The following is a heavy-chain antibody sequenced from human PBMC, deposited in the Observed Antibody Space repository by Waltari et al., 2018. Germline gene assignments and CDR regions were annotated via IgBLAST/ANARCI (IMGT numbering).Heavy chain of an antibody. CDR1: GYTFTGYY. CDR3: ARTGYYGSGSYYNRRGDGY. V-gene: IGHV1-2*06. CDR2: INPNSGGT. D-gene: IGHD3-10*01. J-gene: IGHJ4*02. Sequence: QVQLVQSGAEVKKPGASVKVSCKASGYTFTGYYMHWVRQAPGQGLEWMGRINPNSGGTNYAQKFQGRVTMTRDTSISTAYMELSRLRSDDTAVYYCARTGYYGSGSYYNRRGDGYWGQGTLVTVSS.